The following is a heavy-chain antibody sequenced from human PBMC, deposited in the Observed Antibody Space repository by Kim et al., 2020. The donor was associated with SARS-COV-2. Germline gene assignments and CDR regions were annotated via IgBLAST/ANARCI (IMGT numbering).Heavy chain of an antibody. Sequence: GGSLRLSCVASEFTFSKYWMHWVRQAPGKGLVWVSRINSDGSSTNYADSVKGRFTISRDNAKNTLYLQMNSLRAEDTAVYHCVRVGVGVSTSSDYWGQGTLVTVSS. CDR3: VRVGVGVSTSSDY. V-gene: IGHV3-74*01. J-gene: IGHJ4*02. D-gene: IGHD1-26*01. CDR1: EFTFSKYW. CDR2: INSDGSST.